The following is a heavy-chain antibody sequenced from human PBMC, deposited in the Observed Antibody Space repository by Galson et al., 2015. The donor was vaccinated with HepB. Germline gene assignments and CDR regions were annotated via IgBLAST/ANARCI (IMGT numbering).Heavy chain of an antibody. V-gene: IGHV3-23*01. CDR3: AKNRGGYTGRGFDS. J-gene: IGHJ4*02. CDR2: MSGSGTGT. Sequence: SLRLSCAASGFTFSSYAMGWVRQAPGKGLEWVSHMSGSGTGTFYAESVKGRFTISRDNSKNTLYLQVNFLRAEDTAVYYCAKNRGGYTGRGFDSWGQGTLVIVSS. D-gene: IGHD1-26*01. CDR1: GFTFSSYA.